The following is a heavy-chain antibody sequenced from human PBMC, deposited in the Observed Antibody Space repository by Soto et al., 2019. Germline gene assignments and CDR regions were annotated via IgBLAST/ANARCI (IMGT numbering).Heavy chain of an antibody. J-gene: IGHJ5*02. CDR1: GGSIISASYS. V-gene: IGHV4-31*11. CDR3: AREDAARIERWFDA. CDR2: IYSSGST. D-gene: IGHD6-6*01. Sequence: QVQLQASGPRLVKPSQTLSLSCAVSGGSIISASYSWNWIRQSPGRGLEWIGHIYSSGSTYYNPSLKSRVSISVDTSNNQFSLKPTSVTAADTAVYFCAREDAARIERWFDAWGQGILVTVSS.